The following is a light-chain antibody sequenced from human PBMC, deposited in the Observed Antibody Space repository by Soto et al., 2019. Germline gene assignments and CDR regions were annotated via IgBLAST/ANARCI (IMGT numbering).Light chain of an antibody. J-gene: IGKJ2*01. CDR1: QSVSSY. CDR2: DAS. Sequence: EIVLTQSPATLSLSPGERATLSCRASQSVSSYLAWYQQKPGQAPRLLIYDASNRATGIPARFSGSGSGTDFTLTISSLEPEDFAVYYCQHPGNWPPYTFGQGTKLEIK. V-gene: IGKV3-11*01. CDR3: QHPGNWPPYT.